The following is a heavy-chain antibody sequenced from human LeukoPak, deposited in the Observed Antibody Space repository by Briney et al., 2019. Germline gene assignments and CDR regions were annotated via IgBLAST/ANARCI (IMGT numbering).Heavy chain of an antibody. D-gene: IGHD3-10*01. CDR3: ARAIGVLWFGESRQYYYYYYMDV. Sequence: SQTLSLTCAISGDSVSSNSAAWNWIRQSPSRGLEWVGRTYYRSKWYNDYAVSVKSRITINPDTSKNQFSLQLNSVTPEDTAVYYCARAIGVLWFGESRQYYYYYYMDVWGKGATVTVSS. CDR1: GDSVSSNSAA. CDR2: TYYRSKWYN. J-gene: IGHJ6*03. V-gene: IGHV6-1*01.